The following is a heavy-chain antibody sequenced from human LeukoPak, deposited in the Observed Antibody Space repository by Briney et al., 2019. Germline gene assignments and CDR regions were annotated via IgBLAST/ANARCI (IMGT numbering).Heavy chain of an antibody. V-gene: IGHV3-23*01. CDR3: AKAPRAYFSGSGFDY. Sequence: QAGGSLRLSCAASGFMFSSYWMSWVRQAPGKGLEWVSGIIGSGGSTYYADSVKGRFTISRDNPKNTLYLQMNSLRADDTAIYYCAKAPRAYFSGSGFDYWGQGTLVTVSS. CDR1: GFMFSSYW. D-gene: IGHD6-19*01. J-gene: IGHJ4*02. CDR2: IIGSGGST.